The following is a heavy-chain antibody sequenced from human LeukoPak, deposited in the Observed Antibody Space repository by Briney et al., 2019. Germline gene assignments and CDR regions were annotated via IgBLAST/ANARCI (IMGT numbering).Heavy chain of an antibody. V-gene: IGHV1-18*01. CDR2: ISAYNGNT. CDR1: GYTFTSYG. D-gene: IGHD5-18*01. CDR3: ARDRARGYSYGFGNDY. J-gene: IGHJ4*02. Sequence: ASVKVSCKASGYTFTSYGISWVRQAPGQGLEWMGWISAYNGNTNYAQKLQGRVTMTTDTSTSTAYMELRSLRSDDTAVYYCARDRARGYSYGFGNDYWGQGTLVTVFS.